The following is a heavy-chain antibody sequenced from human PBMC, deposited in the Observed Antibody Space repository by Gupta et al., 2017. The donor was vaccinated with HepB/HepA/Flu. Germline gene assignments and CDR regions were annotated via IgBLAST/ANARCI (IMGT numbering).Heavy chain of an antibody. V-gene: IGHV1-69*04. Sequence: QVQLVQSGAEVKKPGSSVKVSCKASGGTFSSYAISWVRQAPGQGLEWMGRIIPILGIANYAQKFQGRVTITADKSTSTAYMELSSLRSEDTAVYXCARTPYCXSTSCAKYNWFDPWGQGTLVTVSS. J-gene: IGHJ5*02. CDR2: IIPILGIA. D-gene: IGHD2-2*01. CDR3: ARTPYCXSTSCAKYNWFDP. CDR1: GGTFSSYA.